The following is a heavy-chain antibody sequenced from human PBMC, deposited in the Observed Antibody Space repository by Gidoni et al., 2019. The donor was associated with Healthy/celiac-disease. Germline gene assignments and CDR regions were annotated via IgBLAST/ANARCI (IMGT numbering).Heavy chain of an antibody. D-gene: IGHD6-19*01. CDR3: AKYSSGFTRSADYMDV. V-gene: IGHV3-23*01. CDR1: GFTFSSYA. J-gene: IGHJ6*03. Sequence: EVQLLESGGGLVQPGGSLRLSCAASGFTFSSYAMRWVRQAPGKGLEWVSAISGSGGSTYYADSVKGRFTISRDNSKNTLYLQMNSLRAEDTAVYYCAKYSSGFTRSADYMDVWGKGTTVTVSS. CDR2: ISGSGGST.